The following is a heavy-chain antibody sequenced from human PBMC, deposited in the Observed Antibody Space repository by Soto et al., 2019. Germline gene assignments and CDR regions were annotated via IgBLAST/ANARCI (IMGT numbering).Heavy chain of an antibody. CDR1: GGSISSYY. D-gene: IGHD2-2*01. Sequence: LETLSLTCTVSGGSISSYYWSWIRQPPGKGLEWIGYIYYSGSTNYNPSLKSRVTISVDTSKNQFSLKLSSVTAADTAVYYCARDGEYCSSTSCSHAFDIWGQGTMVTVSS. CDR2: IYYSGST. J-gene: IGHJ3*02. CDR3: ARDGEYCSSTSCSHAFDI. V-gene: IGHV4-59*01.